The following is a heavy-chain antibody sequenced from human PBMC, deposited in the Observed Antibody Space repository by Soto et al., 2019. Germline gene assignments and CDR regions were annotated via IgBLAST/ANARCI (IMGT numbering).Heavy chain of an antibody. Sequence: ASVKVSCKASGYTFTSCGISWVRQAPGQGLEWMGWISAYNGNTNYAQKLQGRVTMTTDTSTSTAYMELRSLRSDDTAVYYCAREDSGYDLYYYYYGMDVWGQGTTVTVSS. CDR2: ISAYNGNT. CDR3: AREDSGYDLYYYYYGMDV. J-gene: IGHJ6*02. D-gene: IGHD5-12*01. CDR1: GYTFTSCG. V-gene: IGHV1-18*01.